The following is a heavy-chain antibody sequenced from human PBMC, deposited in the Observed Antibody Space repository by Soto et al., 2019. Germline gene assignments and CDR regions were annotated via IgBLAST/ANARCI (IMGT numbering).Heavy chain of an antibody. CDR2: IIPIFGTI. CDR3: GRGYCTSTTCEDYYVMDV. D-gene: IGHD2-2*01. Sequence: QVQLVQSGAEVKKPGSAVKVSCKTSGGTFREYAISWVRQAPGQGLEWLGGIIPIFGTINYGQNFQGRVTISADKSTSTAYMELRSLRSGDTAVYYCGRGYCTSTTCEDYYVMDVWGQGTPVTVSS. V-gene: IGHV1-69*06. CDR1: GGTFREYA. J-gene: IGHJ6*02.